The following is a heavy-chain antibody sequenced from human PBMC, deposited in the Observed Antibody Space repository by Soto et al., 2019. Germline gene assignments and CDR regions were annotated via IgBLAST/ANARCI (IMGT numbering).Heavy chain of an antibody. V-gene: IGHV4-59*01. D-gene: IGHD2-21*02. Sequence: SETLSLPCTVSGGSISSYYWSWIRQPPGKGLEWIGYIYYSGSTNYNPSLKSRVTISVDTSKNQFSLKLSSVTAADTAVYYCARDLWGYCGTDCYPLDVWGQGTTVTVSS. CDR2: IYYSGST. CDR1: GGSISSYY. J-gene: IGHJ6*02. CDR3: ARDLWGYCGTDCYPLDV.